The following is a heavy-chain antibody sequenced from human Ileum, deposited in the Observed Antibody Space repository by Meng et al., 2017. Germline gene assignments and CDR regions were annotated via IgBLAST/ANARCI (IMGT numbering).Heavy chain of an antibody. CDR1: GCSISSRTSY. CDR2: FFYGGTT. V-gene: IGHV4-39*01. D-gene: IGHD3-3*02. CDR3: ARHGAFRSHLDD. Sequence: QLQLQESGPGLVKPSETLSLTCSVSGCSISSRTSYWGWIRPPPGMGLGWFVSFFYGGTTYYNPSLESRVTTSVDTSKSQFSLNLKSVSAADTAVYFCARHGAFRSHLDDWGQGTLVTVSS. J-gene: IGHJ4*02.